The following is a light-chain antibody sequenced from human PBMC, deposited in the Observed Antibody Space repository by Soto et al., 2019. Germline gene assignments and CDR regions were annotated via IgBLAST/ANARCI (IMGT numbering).Light chain of an antibody. CDR2: GAS. CDR3: QQSYSNPQT. J-gene: IGKJ1*01. CDR1: QSVTTY. V-gene: IGKV1-39*01. Sequence: DIQMTQSPSSLSASVGDRVTIACRASQSVTTYLNWYQQKPGKAPKLLIYGASSLQSGVPSRFSGSGSGTDFTLTISSLQPEDFATYYCQQSYSNPQTFGQGTKVDIK.